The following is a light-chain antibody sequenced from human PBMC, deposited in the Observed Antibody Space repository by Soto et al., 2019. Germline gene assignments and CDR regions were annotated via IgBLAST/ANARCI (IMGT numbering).Light chain of an antibody. CDR2: KAS. J-gene: IGKJ1*01. V-gene: IGKV1-5*03. CDR1: QTISSW. CDR3: QLYNSYSEA. Sequence: DKQMTNSPSTLSGSVGDRVTITCRASQTISSWLAWYQQKPGKAPKLLIYKASTLKSGVPSRFSGSGSGTEFTLTICSLQPDDFATYYCQLYNSYSEAFGHGTKVDIK.